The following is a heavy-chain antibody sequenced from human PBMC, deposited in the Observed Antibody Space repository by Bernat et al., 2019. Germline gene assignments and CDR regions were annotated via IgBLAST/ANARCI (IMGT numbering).Heavy chain of an antibody. Sequence: QVQLVQSGAEVKKPGASVKVSCKASGYTFTSYGISWVRQSPGQGLEWMGWISAYNGNTNYAQKLQGRVNMTTDTSTSTAYMELRSLGSDDTAVYYCARDLGNWPVASDRVLGYWGQGTLVTVSS. D-gene: IGHD7-27*01. J-gene: IGHJ4*02. CDR3: ARDLGNWPVASDRVLGY. CDR2: ISAYNGNT. V-gene: IGHV1-18*01. CDR1: GYTFTSYG.